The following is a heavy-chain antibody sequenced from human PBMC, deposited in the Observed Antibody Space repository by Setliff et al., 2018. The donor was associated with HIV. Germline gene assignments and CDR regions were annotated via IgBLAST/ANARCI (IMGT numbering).Heavy chain of an antibody. J-gene: IGHJ4*02. D-gene: IGHD2-8*01. CDR3: ARGRWNNGHSGVDY. V-gene: IGHV1-8*03. Sequence: GASVKVSCKASGYTFTGYYIHWMRQATGQGPEWVGWVNPKSGNTGYSQKFQGRLTLTRNTSLSTTYMELSNLTSDDTAVYYCARGRWNNGHSGVDYWGQGTLVTVSS. CDR1: GYTFTGYY. CDR2: VNPKSGNT.